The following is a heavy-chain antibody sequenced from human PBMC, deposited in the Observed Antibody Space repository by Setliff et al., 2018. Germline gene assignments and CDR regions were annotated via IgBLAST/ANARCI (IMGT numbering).Heavy chain of an antibody. Sequence: GSLRLSCAASGFTFGSYWMTWVRQAPEKGLEWVANIHQDGSERHYADSVRGRFTISRDNSKNTVYLRMNALRAEDTGLYYCARDRGQVTVNNRYGFYYCGMDVWGQGTTVTVSS. D-gene: IGHD3-16*02. CDR3: ARDRGQVTVNNRYGFYYCGMDV. CDR2: IHQDGSER. CDR1: GFTFGSYW. V-gene: IGHV3-7*01. J-gene: IGHJ6*02.